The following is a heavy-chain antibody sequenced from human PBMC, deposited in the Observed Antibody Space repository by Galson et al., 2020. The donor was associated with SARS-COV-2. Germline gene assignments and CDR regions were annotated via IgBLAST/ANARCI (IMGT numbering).Heavy chain of an antibody. CDR1: GFTFSNYW. CDR3: VRSLVQVGGTRQLDY. Sequence: GESLKISCAASGFTFSNYWMNWVREAPGRGLEWVANINQYETEKYYVDSVKGRFTISRDNARNSLYLQMNSLGAEDTAVYYCVRSLVQVGGTRQLDYWGQGTLVTVSS. D-gene: IGHD1-26*01. J-gene: IGHJ4*02. V-gene: IGHV3-7*01. CDR2: INQYETEK.